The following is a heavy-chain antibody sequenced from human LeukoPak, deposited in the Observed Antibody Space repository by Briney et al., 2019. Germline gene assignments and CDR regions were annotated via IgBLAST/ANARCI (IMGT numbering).Heavy chain of an antibody. J-gene: IGHJ5*02. CDR2: ISSTSNYI. Sequence: PGGSLRLSCAASGFTFNSYWMNWVRQAPGKGLEWVSFISSTSNYIFYADSVKGRFTISRDNAKNSLYLQMNSLRAEDTAVYYCARDLGGVGANHWFDPWGQGTLVTVSS. V-gene: IGHV3-21*01. CDR1: GFTFNSYW. CDR3: ARDLGGVGANHWFDP. D-gene: IGHD1-26*01.